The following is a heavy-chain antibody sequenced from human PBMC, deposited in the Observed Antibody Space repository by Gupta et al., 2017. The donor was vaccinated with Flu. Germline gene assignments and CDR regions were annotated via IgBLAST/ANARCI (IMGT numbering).Heavy chain of an antibody. Sequence: MTWIRQAPGKGLEWVSYITGNGDTINYADSVKGRFTISRDNAKSTLYLQMNSLRAEDTAVYYCVRGNYGVDVWGQGTTVAVSS. CDR2: ITGNGDTI. CDR3: VRGNYGVDV. V-gene: IGHV3-11*01. J-gene: IGHJ6*02.